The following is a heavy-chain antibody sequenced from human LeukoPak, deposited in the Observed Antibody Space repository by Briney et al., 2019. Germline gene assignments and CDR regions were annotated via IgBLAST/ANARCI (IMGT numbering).Heavy chain of an antibody. CDR3: ARAYQPLGGLSFPDS. CDR2: ISTNTGNP. J-gene: IGHJ5*01. D-gene: IGHD3-16*02. CDR1: GYTFTSYG. Sequence: ASVKVSCKASGYTFTSYGISWVRQAPGQGLEWMGWISTNTGNPAYAQGFTGRFVFSLDTSVSTAYLQISSLKAEDTAVYYCARAYQPLGGLSFPDSWGQGTLVTVSS. V-gene: IGHV7-4-1*02.